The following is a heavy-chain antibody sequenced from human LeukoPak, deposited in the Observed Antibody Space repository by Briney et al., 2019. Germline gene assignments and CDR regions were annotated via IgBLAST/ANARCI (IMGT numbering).Heavy chain of an antibody. CDR1: GGSINSGDYF. V-gene: IGHV4-31*03. CDR2: IYYSEST. J-gene: IGHJ6*02. Sequence: SETLSLTCTVSGGSINSGDYFWSWIRQHPGKGLEWIGYIYYSESTHNNPSLKTRITISVDTSKNEFSLKLSSVTAADTAVYYCARVHHERLRLDVWGQGTTVTVSS. D-gene: IGHD2-21*02. CDR3: ARVHHERLRLDV.